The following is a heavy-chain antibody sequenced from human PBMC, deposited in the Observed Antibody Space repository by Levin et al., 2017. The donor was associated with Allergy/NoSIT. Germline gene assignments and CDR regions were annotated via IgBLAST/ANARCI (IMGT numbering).Heavy chain of an antibody. J-gene: IGHJ3*02. V-gene: IGHV3-13*04. CDR1: GFTFSSYD. CDR3: ARGDNTRDAFDI. Sequence: LSLTCAASGFTFSSYDMHWVRQATGKGLEWVSAIGTAGDTYYPGSVKGRFTISRENAKNSLYLQMNSLRAGDTAVYYCARGDNTRDAFDIWGQGTMVTVSS. D-gene: IGHD1-14*01. CDR2: IGTAGDT.